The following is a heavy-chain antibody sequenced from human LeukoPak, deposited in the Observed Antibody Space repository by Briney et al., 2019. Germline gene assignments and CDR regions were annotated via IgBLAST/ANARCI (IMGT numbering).Heavy chain of an antibody. Sequence: PSETLSLTCTVSGGSVSTGTSYWSCLRQPPGKGPEWIGYIHHTGNTYYHPSLEGRVNLSLDRSKNQFSLNLDSVTAADTAVYFCARFYGDYFGSWGQGTLVSVSS. J-gene: IGHJ4*02. D-gene: IGHD3-16*01. CDR1: GGSVSTGTSY. V-gene: IGHV4-30-2*01. CDR2: IHHTGNT. CDR3: ARFYGDYFGS.